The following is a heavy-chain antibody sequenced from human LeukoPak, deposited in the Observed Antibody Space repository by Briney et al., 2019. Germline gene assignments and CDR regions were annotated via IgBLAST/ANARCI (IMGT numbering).Heavy chain of an antibody. CDR2: IYYSGST. CDR3: ARHGSSASFLYYFDY. D-gene: IGHD1-26*01. J-gene: IGHJ4*02. Sequence: SETLSLTCPDSIAPVSHYCWRWSRQTPGKGLEWIGYIYYSGSTNYNPSLKSRVTISVDTSKNQFSLKLSSVTAADTAVYFSARHGSSASFLYYFDYWGQGTLVTVSS. CDR1: IAPVSHYC. V-gene: IGHV4-59*08.